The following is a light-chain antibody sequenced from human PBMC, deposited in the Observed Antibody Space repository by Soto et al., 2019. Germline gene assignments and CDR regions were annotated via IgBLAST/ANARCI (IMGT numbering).Light chain of an antibody. CDR2: GNT. V-gene: IGLV1-40*01. CDR1: RSNLGAGYG. Sequence: QCVLTQAPSESGAPGQRVTIPCTGSRSNLGAGYGVHWYQQLPGTAPKLLIAGNTNRPSGVPDRFSASKSGTSASLTISGLQAEDEADYYCQSYDTSLSAVVFGGGTQLTVL. J-gene: IGLJ2*01. CDR3: QSYDTSLSAVV.